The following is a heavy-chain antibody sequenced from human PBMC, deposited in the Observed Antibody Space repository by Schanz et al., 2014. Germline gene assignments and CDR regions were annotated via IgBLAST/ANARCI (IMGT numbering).Heavy chain of an antibody. CDR2: FYNPGST. J-gene: IGHJ4*02. CDR1: GDSVNSNY. Sequence: QVQLQESGPGLVKPSETLSLTCTVSGDSVNSNYWNWIRQSPGRGLEWIGHFYNPGSTNYNPSLKSRPTISKDTSPTQVSLKLPSVTAADTAVYFCARNKYTSGWYYFDYWGQGVLVTVSS. V-gene: IGHV4-59*08. D-gene: IGHD6-19*01. CDR3: ARNKYTSGWYYFDY.